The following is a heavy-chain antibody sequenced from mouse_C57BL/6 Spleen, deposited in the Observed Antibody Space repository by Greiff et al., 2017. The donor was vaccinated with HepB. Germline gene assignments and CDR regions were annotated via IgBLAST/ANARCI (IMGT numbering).Heavy chain of an antibody. J-gene: IGHJ1*03. Sequence: EVQRVESGGDLVKPGGSLKLSCAASGFTFSSYGMSWVRQTPDKRLEWVATISSGGSYTYYPDNVKGRFTISRDNAKNTLYLQMSSLKSEDTAMYYCARQLRLRFDVWGTGTTVTVSS. D-gene: IGHD3-2*02. CDR2: ISSGGSYT. V-gene: IGHV5-6*01. CDR1: GFTFSSYG. CDR3: ARQLRLRFDV.